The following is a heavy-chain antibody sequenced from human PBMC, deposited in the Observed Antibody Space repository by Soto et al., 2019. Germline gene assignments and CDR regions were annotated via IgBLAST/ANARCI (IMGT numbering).Heavy chain of an antibody. CDR3: EGWSGYYSMDV. CDR1: GGSFSSYY. J-gene: IGHJ6*02. CDR2: IYSNGRT. Sequence: LSLTCTVSGGSFSSYYWSWIRQPAGKGLEWIGRIYSNGRTDYNPSLKSRITMSVDTSKKQFSLKLSSVTAADAAVYYCEGWSGYYSMDVWGQGTTVTVSS. D-gene: IGHD3-3*01. V-gene: IGHV4-4*07.